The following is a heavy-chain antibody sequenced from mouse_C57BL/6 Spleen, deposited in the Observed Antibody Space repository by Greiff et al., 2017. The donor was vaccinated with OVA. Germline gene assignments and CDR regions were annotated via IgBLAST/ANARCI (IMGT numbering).Heavy chain of an antibody. V-gene: IGHV1-55*01. CDR1: GYTFTSYW. Sequence: VQLQQPGAELVKPGASVKMSCKASGYTFTSYWITWVKQRPGQGLEWIGDIYPGSGSTKYNEKFKSKATLTVDTSSSTAYMQLSSLTSEDSAVYYCARYPYYSNYFDYWGQGTTLTVAS. D-gene: IGHD2-5*01. J-gene: IGHJ2*01. CDR3: ARYPYYSNYFDY. CDR2: IYPGSGST.